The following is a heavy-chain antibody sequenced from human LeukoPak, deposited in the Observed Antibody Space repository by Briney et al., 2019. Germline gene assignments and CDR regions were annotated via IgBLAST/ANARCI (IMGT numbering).Heavy chain of an antibody. CDR3: AKVNPSNWFDP. Sequence: PGGSLRLSCAASGFTFSSYSMNWVRQAPGKGLEWVSTISGNGAATYYADSVKGRFTVSRDNYKNTLYLQMNSLRAEDTAVYYCAKVNPSNWFDPWGQGTLSPSPQ. V-gene: IGHV3-23*01. CDR2: ISGNGAAT. CDR1: GFTFSSYS. J-gene: IGHJ5*02.